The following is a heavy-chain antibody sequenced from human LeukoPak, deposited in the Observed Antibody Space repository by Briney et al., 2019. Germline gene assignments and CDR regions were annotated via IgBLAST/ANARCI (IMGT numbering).Heavy chain of an antibody. Sequence: GGSPRLSCAASGFMFSASWMSWVRQAPGKGLERVANIKEDGSEKYYMDSVKGRLTISRDNAKNSLYLQMNSLRVEDTAVYYCARDRGWQQFDYWGQGTMVTVSS. CDR2: IKEDGSEK. V-gene: IGHV3-7*01. J-gene: IGHJ4*02. CDR3: ARDRGWQQFDY. CDR1: GFMFSASW. D-gene: IGHD5-24*01.